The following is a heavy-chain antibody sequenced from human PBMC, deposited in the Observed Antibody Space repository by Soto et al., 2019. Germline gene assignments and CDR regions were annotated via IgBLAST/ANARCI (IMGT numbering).Heavy chain of an antibody. J-gene: IGHJ5*02. CDR1: GDSVSSNSAA. CDR3: ARDLQGPNPRGDYDSSGYGWFDP. Sequence: QVQLQQSGPGLVKPSQTLSLTCAISGDSVSSNSAAWNWIRQSPSRGLEWLGRTYYRSKWYNDYAVSVKSRITINPDTSKNQFSLQLNSVTPEDTAVYYCARDLQGPNPRGDYDSSGYGWFDPWGQGTLVTVSS. D-gene: IGHD3-22*01. V-gene: IGHV6-1*01. CDR2: TYYRSKWYN.